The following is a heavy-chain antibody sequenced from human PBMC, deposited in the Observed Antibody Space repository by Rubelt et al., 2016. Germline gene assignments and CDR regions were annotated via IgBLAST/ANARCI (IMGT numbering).Heavy chain of an antibody. CDR2: IYSGGST. CDR3: AREGTSVRGYYYGMDV. V-gene: IGHV3-66*01. J-gene: IGHJ6*02. Sequence: GKGLEWVSVIYSGGSTYYADSVKGRFTISRDNSKNTLYLQMNSLRAEDTAVYYCAREGTSVRGYYYGMDVWGQGTTVTVSS. D-gene: IGHD3-10*01.